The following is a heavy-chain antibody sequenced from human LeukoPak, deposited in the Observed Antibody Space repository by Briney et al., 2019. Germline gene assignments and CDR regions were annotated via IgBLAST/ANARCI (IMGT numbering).Heavy chain of an antibody. CDR2: IYYSGST. D-gene: IGHD3-22*01. Sequence: SETLSLTCVVSGGSISSTSYYWGWIRQPPGKGLEWIGSIYYSGSTYYSPSLKSRVTISVDTSKNQFSLKLSSVTAADTAVYYCARHNYYDSSAQDYWGQGTLVTVSS. CDR1: GGSISSTSYY. J-gene: IGHJ4*02. CDR3: ARHNYYDSSAQDY. V-gene: IGHV4-39*01.